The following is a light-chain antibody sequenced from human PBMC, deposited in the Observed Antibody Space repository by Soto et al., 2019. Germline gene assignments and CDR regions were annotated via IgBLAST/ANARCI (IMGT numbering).Light chain of an antibody. J-gene: IGLJ1*01. CDR1: SSDVGGYNC. CDR2: DVS. Sequence: QSALTQPRSVSGSPGQSVTISCTGTSSDVGGYNCVSWYQQHPGKAPKLMIYDVSKRPSGVPDRFSGSKSGNTASLTISGLQAEDEANYYCQFYATSPTGLRGIYVFRRGTKVTVL. CDR3: QFYATSPTGLRGIYV. V-gene: IGLV2-11*01.